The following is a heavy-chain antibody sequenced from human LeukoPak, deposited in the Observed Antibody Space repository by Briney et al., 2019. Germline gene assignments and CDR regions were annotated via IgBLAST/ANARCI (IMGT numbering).Heavy chain of an antibody. CDR1: GYTFTAYY. V-gene: IGHV1-2*02. CDR2: INPNSGGT. CDR3: ARGAYYGSRSYYLLDAFDI. J-gene: IGHJ3*02. Sequence: ASVTVSCKASGYTFTAYYMHWVRQAPGQGLEWMGWINPNSGGTNYAQKFQGRVTMTRDTSISTAYMELTWLRSDDTAVYYCARGAYYGSRSYYLLDAFDIWGQGTMVTVSS. D-gene: IGHD3-10*01.